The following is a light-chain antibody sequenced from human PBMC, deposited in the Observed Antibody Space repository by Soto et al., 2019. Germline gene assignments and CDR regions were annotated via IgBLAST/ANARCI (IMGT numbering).Light chain of an antibody. CDR2: GTS. CDR1: QSVSSSY. CDR3: QKYGSSALT. Sequence: EIVLTQSPGTLSLSPGERATLSCRASQSVSSSYLVWYQQRPGQPPRLLIYGTSNRAAGIPDRFTGTGSGTDFTLTIYRLETEDSAVYYCQKYGSSALTFGGGTKVEIK. V-gene: IGKV3-20*01. J-gene: IGKJ4*01.